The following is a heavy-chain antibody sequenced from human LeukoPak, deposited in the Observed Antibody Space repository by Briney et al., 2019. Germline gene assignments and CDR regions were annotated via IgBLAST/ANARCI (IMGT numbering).Heavy chain of an antibody. Sequence: HGGSLRLSCAASGFTFSSYSMNWVRRAPGKGLEWVSYISSSSSTIYYADSVKGRFTISRDNAKNSLYLQMNSLRAEDMALYYCAKDSGGSYYYNAFDIWGQGTMVTVSS. CDR3: AKDSGGSYYYNAFDI. CDR1: GFTFSSYS. V-gene: IGHV3-48*04. CDR2: ISSSSSTI. J-gene: IGHJ3*02. D-gene: IGHD1-26*01.